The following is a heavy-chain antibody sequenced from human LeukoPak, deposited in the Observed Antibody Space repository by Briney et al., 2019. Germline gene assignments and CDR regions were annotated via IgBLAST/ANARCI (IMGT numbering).Heavy chain of an antibody. CDR2: ISGSGGST. CDR3: ATPSTVTTALADY. CDR1: GFTFSHYN. Sequence: QPGGSLRLSCAASGFTFSHYNMNWVRQAPGKGLEWVSAISGSGGSTYYADSVKGRFTISRDNSKNTLYLQMNSLRAEDTAVYYCATPSTVTTALADYWGQGTLVTVSS. J-gene: IGHJ4*02. D-gene: IGHD4-17*01. V-gene: IGHV3-23*01.